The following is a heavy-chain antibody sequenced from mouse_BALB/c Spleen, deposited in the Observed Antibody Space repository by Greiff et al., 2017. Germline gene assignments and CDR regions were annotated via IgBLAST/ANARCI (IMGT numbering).Heavy chain of an antibody. CDR2: IDTSDSYT. CDR1: GYTFTDYW. D-gene: IGHD4-1*01. Sequence: VQLQQPGAELVMPGASVKMSCKASGYTFTDYWMHWVKQRPGQGLEWIGAIDTSDSYTSYNQKFKGKATLTVDESSSTAYMQLSSLTSEDSAVYYCARARDWGSWFAYWGQGTLVTVSA. V-gene: IGHV1-69*01. J-gene: IGHJ3*01. CDR3: ARARDWGSWFAY.